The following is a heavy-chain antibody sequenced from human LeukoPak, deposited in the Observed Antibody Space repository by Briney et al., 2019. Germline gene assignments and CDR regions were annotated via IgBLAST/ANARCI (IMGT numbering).Heavy chain of an antibody. V-gene: IGHV3-7*01. D-gene: IGHD4-17*01. Sequence: GGSLRLSCTASGFSFSGYRMTWVRQTPGKGLEWVANINQDGSKKSYVDSVRGRFTISRDNSKNTLYLQMNSLRAEDTAVYYCAGDGDYYWGQGTLVTVSS. CDR3: AGDGDYY. CDR2: INQDGSKK. CDR1: GFSFSGYR. J-gene: IGHJ4*02.